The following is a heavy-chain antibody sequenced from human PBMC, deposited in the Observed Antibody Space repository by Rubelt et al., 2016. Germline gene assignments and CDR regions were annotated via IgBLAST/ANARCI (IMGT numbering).Heavy chain of an antibody. CDR1: GFTFSSYA. CDR3: ARDMITFGGVPDPFEI. Sequence: VQLVESGGGVVQPGTSLRLSCAASGFTFSSYAMHWVRQAPGKGLAWVSYISRSGSTIYYADSVRGRFTISSDNTKNSLYLQMDSLRAEDPALYYCARDMITFGGVPDPFEIWGQGTLVTVSS. D-gene: IGHD3-16*01. CDR2: ISRSGSTI. J-gene: IGHJ3*02. V-gene: IGHV3-48*03.